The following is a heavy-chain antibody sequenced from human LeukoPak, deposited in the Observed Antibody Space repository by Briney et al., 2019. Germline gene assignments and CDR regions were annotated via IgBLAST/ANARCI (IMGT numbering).Heavy chain of an antibody. Sequence: KTSETLSLTCTVSGGSISSYYWSWIRQPPGKGLEWIGYIYYSGSTNYNSSLKSRVTISVDTSKNQFSLKLSSVTAADTAVYYCARGLKLDGSSGYYAFDIWGQGTMVTVSS. J-gene: IGHJ3*02. CDR1: GGSISSYY. CDR2: IYYSGST. V-gene: IGHV4-59*01. D-gene: IGHD3-22*01. CDR3: ARGLKLDGSSGYYAFDI.